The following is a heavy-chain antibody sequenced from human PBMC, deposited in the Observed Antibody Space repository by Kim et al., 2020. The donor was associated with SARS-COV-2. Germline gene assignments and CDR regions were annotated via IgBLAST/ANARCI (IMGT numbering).Heavy chain of an antibody. Sequence: ASVKVSCKASGYTFTGHYMHWVRQAPGQGLEWMGWINPNSGGTNYAQKFQGRVTMTRDTSISTAYMERSRLRSDDTAVYYCARDPPYNWNDDGDYWGQGTLVTVSS. V-gene: IGHV1-2*02. CDR2: INPNSGGT. D-gene: IGHD1-20*01. CDR1: GYTFTGHY. CDR3: ARDPPYNWNDDGDY. J-gene: IGHJ4*02.